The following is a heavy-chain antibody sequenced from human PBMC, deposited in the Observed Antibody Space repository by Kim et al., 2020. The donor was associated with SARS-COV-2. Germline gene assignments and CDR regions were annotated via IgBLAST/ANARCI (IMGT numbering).Heavy chain of an antibody. CDR2: IIPIFGTA. J-gene: IGHJ4*02. CDR3: ARGYYGGNSCDY. D-gene: IGHD4-17*01. V-gene: IGHV1-69*13. Sequence: SVKVSCKASGGTFSSYAISWVRQAPGQGLEWMGGIIPIFGTANYAQKFQGRVTITADESTSTAYMELSRLRSEDTAVYYCARGYYGGNSCDYCGQGTLVTVSS. CDR1: GGTFSSYA.